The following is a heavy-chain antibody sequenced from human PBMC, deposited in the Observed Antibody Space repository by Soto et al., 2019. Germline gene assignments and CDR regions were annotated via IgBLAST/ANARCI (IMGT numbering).Heavy chain of an antibody. CDR3: ARYTSTGYGSLDP. J-gene: IGHJ5*02. CDR1: GGSISGYY. V-gene: IGHV4-59*01. D-gene: IGHD5-12*01. CDR2: IYSSGSA. Sequence: SETLSLTCTVSGGSISGYYWSWVRQPPGKGLEWIGFIYSSGSANYNPSLKSRLTISVDTSKNQFSLKLSSVTAADTAVYYCARYTSTGYGSLDPWGQGTLVTVSS.